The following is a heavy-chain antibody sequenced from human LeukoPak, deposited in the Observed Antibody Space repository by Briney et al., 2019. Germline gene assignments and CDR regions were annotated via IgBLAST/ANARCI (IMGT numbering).Heavy chain of an antibody. CDR3: ARDFDAGGTPGDDFDD. CDR1: GFTFSNYW. CDR2: INIDGSYT. D-gene: IGHD4-23*01. J-gene: IGHJ4*02. V-gene: IGHV3-74*01. Sequence: GGSLRLSCAASGFTFSNYWMHWVRQSPGKGPVWVARINIDGSYTSYADSVKGRFTISRDDAKNTLYLQMSSLRAEDTAVYYCARDFDAGGTPGDDFDDWGRGTLVTVSS.